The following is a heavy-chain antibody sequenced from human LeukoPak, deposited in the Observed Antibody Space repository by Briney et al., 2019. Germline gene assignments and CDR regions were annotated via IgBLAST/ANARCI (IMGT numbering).Heavy chain of an antibody. CDR2: IRYDGSNK. Sequence: PGGSLRLSCAASGFTFSSYGMHWVRQAPGKGLEWVAFIRYDGSNKYYADSVKGRFTISRDNSKNTLYLQMNSLRAEDTAVYYCARGYDFWSGSRSDYWGQGTLVTVSS. V-gene: IGHV3-30*02. J-gene: IGHJ4*02. CDR3: ARGYDFWSGSRSDY. D-gene: IGHD3-3*01. CDR1: GFTFSSYG.